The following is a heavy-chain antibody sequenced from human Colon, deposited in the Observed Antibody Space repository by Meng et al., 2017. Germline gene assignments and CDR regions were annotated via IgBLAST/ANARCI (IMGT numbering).Heavy chain of an antibody. D-gene: IGHD2-21*01. CDR3: ARGVNRGVDY. V-gene: IGHV1-8*01. CDR2: MSPNSGNT. Sequence: ASVKVSCKASGYTFSSFDINWVRQTSGQGPEWMGWMSPNSGNTGSAQKFQGRVTMTRDTSMNTAYMELSSLTSEDTAVYYCARGVNRGVDYWGQGTLVTVSS. CDR1: GYTFSSFD. J-gene: IGHJ4*02.